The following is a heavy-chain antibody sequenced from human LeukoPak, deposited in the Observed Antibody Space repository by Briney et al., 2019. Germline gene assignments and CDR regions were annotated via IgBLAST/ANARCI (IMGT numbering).Heavy chain of an antibody. D-gene: IGHD6-19*01. CDR1: GFTFSSYA. CDR3: ARVSVAGMRGYFDY. V-gene: IGHV3-64*01. J-gene: IGHJ4*02. CDR2: ISSNGGST. Sequence: GGSLRPSCAASGFTFSSYAMSWVRQAPGKGLEYVSAISSNGGSTYYANSVKGRFTISRDNSKNTLYLQMGSLRAEDMAVYYCARVSVAGMRGYFDYWGQGTLVTVSS.